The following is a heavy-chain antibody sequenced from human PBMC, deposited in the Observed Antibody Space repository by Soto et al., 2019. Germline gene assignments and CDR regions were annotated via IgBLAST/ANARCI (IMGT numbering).Heavy chain of an antibody. D-gene: IGHD6-13*01. CDR3: ARDEIGAAGTLIGWLVP. J-gene: IGHJ5*02. CDR1: GGTFSSYA. Sequence: QVQLVQSGAEVKKPGSSVKVSCKASGGTFSSYAISWVRQAPGQGLEWMGVIIPIFGTANYAQKFQGRVTMTADESSSTAYMELSSLGSEDSAVYYCARDEIGAAGTLIGWLVPWGQGTLITVSS. CDR2: IIPIFGTA. V-gene: IGHV1-69*01.